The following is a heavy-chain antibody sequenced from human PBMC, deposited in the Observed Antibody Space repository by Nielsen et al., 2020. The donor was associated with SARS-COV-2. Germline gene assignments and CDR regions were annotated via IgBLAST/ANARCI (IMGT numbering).Heavy chain of an antibody. CDR3: ARHDGELILTGYYTSGFWFDP. CDR1: GGSISSSPYY. J-gene: IGHJ5*02. V-gene: IGHV4-39*01. Sequence: SETLSLTCTVSGGSISSSPYYWGWMRQPPGKGLEWIVSIYHSGSTYYNPSLKSRVTISVDTSKNQFSLKLSSVTAADTAVYYCARHDGELILTGYYTSGFWFDPWGQGTLVTVSS. D-gene: IGHD3-9*01. CDR2: IYHSGST.